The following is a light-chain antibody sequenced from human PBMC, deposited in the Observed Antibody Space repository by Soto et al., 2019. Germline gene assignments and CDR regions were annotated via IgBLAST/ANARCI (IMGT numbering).Light chain of an antibody. J-gene: IGKJ4*01. V-gene: IGKV3-20*01. Sequence: EIMLTQSPGTMSLSPGERATLSCRASQSVSSSYLAWDQQKPGQAPRLLIYGASSRATGIPDRFSGSGSGTDFTLTISRLEPEDFAVYYCQQYGSSPLTFGGGTKVEIK. CDR3: QQYGSSPLT. CDR2: GAS. CDR1: QSVSSSY.